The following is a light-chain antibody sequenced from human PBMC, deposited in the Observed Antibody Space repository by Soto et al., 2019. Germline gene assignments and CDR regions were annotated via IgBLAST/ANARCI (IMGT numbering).Light chain of an antibody. CDR3: LQHNTYPWT. V-gene: IGKV3-11*01. J-gene: IGKJ1*01. Sequence: ELVLTQSPATLSLSPGERATLSCRASQSVRSYLAWYQQKPGQAPRLLIYHASNRATGIPARSRGSGSGTEFTLTISSLQPEDFATYYCLQHNTYPWTFGQGTKVDIK. CDR2: HAS. CDR1: QSVRSY.